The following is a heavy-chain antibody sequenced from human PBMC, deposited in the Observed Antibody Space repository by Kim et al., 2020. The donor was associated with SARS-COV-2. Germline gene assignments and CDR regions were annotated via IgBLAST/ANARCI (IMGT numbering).Heavy chain of an antibody. Sequence: NPSLKSRVTLSIDTSRNQFSLKLTSVTAADTAIYYCAREHSANYFWFYPWGQGTLVTVSS. D-gene: IGHD1-26*01. CDR3: AREHSANYFWFYP. J-gene: IGHJ5*02. V-gene: IGHV4-59*01.